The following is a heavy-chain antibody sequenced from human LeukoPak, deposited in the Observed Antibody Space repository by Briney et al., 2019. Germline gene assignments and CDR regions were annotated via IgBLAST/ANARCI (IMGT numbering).Heavy chain of an antibody. CDR3: ARISRSSYSSNFDY. CDR1: GFTFSSYW. V-gene: IGHV3-74*01. CDR2: INSDGSST. Sequence: PGGSLRLSCAASGFTFSSYWMHWVRQAPGKGLVWVSRINSDGSSTNYADSVKGRFTISRDNSKNTLHLQMNSLRGEDTAVYYCARISRSSYSSNFDYWGQGTLVTVSS. J-gene: IGHJ4*02. D-gene: IGHD6-13*01.